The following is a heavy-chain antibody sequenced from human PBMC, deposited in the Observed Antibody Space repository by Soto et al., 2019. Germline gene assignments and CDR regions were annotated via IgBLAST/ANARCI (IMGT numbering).Heavy chain of an antibody. J-gene: IGHJ3*02. Sequence: PGESLKISCKGSGYSFISYLIGWVRQMPGKGLEWMGIIYPGDSDTRYSPSFQGQVTISADKSISTAYLQWSSLKASDTAMYYCARPSHSSGWYDSCAFDIWGQGTMVTVSS. V-gene: IGHV5-51*01. CDR3: ARPSHSSGWYDSCAFDI. CDR2: IYPGDSDT. CDR1: GYSFISYL. D-gene: IGHD6-19*01.